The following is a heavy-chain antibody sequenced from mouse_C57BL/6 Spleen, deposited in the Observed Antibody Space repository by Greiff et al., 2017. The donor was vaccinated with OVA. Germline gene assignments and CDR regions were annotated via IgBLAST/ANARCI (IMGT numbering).Heavy chain of an antibody. V-gene: IGHV1-53*01. CDR1: GYTFTSYW. D-gene: IGHD2-2*01. CDR3: ARGGTTMVTSFAY. J-gene: IGHJ3*01. Sequence: VQLKQPGTELVKPGASVKLSCKASGYTFTSYWMHWVKQRPGQGLEWIGNINPSNGGTNYNEKFKSKATLTVDKSSSTAYMQLSSLTSEDSAVYYCARGGTTMVTSFAYWGQGTLVTVSA. CDR2: INPSNGGT.